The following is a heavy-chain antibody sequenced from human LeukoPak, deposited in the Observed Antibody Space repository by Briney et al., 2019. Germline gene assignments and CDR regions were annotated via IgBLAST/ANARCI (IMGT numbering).Heavy chain of an antibody. CDR2: ISSSSSYT. D-gene: IGHD5-18*01. CDR1: GFTFSSYS. V-gene: IGHV3-21*05. J-gene: IGHJ3*02. CDR3: ARVRYSYGLDDAFDI. Sequence: GGSLRLSCAASGFTFSSYSMNWVRQAPGKGLEWVSYISSSSSYTHYADSLKGRFTISRDNAKNSLYLQMNSLRAEDTAVYYCARVRYSYGLDDAFDIWGQGIMVTVSS.